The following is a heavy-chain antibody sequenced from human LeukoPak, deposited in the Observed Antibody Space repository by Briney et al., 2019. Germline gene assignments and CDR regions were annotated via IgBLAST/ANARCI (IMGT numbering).Heavy chain of an antibody. Sequence: SETLSLTCTVSGGSISSSSQYWGWIRQPPGKGLEWIGSIYYSGSTYYNPSLKSRVTISVDTSKNQFSLKLSSVTAADTAVYYCARHDFWSGPSNNWFDPWGQGTLVTVSS. J-gene: IGHJ5*02. V-gene: IGHV4-39*01. D-gene: IGHD3-3*01. CDR1: GGSISSSSQY. CDR3: ARHDFWSGPSNNWFDP. CDR2: IYYSGST.